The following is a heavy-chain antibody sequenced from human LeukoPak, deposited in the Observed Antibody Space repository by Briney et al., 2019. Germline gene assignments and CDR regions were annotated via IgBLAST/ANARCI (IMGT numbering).Heavy chain of an antibody. CDR2: INWNGGST. V-gene: IGHV3-20*04. Sequence: PGGSLRLSCAASGFTFDDYGMSWVRQAPGKGLEWVSGINWNGGSTGYADSVKGRFTISRDNAKNSLYLQMNSLRAEDTALYYCARDRRGGGSSYQHDYWGQGTLVTVSS. CDR3: ARDRRGGGSSYQHDY. J-gene: IGHJ4*02. CDR1: GFTFDDYG. D-gene: IGHD1-26*01.